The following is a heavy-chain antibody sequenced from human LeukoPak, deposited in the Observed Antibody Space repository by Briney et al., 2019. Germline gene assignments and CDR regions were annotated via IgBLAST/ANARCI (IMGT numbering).Heavy chain of an antibody. CDR1: RFTFSIDL. V-gene: IGHV3-7*01. J-gene: IGHJ4*02. CDR2: IKQDGSEK. CDR3: ARDYYDFWSGLIGYFDY. D-gene: IGHD3-3*01. Sequence: GGSLRLSCAASRFTFSIDLMSRVRQAPGKGLEWVANIKQDGSEKYYVDSVKGRFTISKDNAKNSLYLQMNSLRAEDTAVYYCARDYYDFWSGLIGYFDYWGQGTLVTVSS.